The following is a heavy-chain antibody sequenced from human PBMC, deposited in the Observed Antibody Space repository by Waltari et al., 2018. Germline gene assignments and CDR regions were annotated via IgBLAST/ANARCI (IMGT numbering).Heavy chain of an antibody. CDR3: TRDRNIAARHYYYYYGMDV. V-gene: IGHV3-49*05. J-gene: IGHJ6*02. CDR1: GGSISSSSYY. CDR2: IRSKAYGGTT. D-gene: IGHD6-6*01. Sequence: LQLQESGPGLVKPSETLSLTCTVSGGSISSSSYYWGWIRQPPGKGLGGVGFIRSKAYGGTTEYAASVKGRFTISRDDSKSIAYLQMNSLKTEDTAVYYCTRDRNIAARHYYYYYGMDVWGQGTTVTVSS.